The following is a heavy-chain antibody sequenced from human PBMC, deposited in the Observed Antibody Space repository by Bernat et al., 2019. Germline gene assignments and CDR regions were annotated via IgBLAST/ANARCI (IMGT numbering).Heavy chain of an antibody. D-gene: IGHD6-13*01. CDR1: GYSISSGYY. Sequence: QVQLQESGPGLVKRSETLSLTCAVSGYSISSGYYWGWIRQPPGKGLEWIGSIYHSGSTYYNPSLKSRVTISVDTSKNQFSLKLSSVTAADTAVYYCARHIAGSSWYSNYYYGMDVWGQGTTVTVSS. CDR2: IYHSGST. J-gene: IGHJ6*02. V-gene: IGHV4-38-2*01. CDR3: ARHIAGSSWYSNYYYGMDV.